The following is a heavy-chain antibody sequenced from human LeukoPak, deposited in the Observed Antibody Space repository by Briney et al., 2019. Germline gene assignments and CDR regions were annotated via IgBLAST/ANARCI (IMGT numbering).Heavy chain of an antibody. CDR1: GGSFSGYY. J-gene: IGHJ4*02. Sequence: SETLSLTCAVYGGSFSGYYWSWIRQPPGKGLEWIGEINHSGSTNYNPSLKSRVTISVDTSKNQFSLKLSSVTAADTAVYYCANPDGRVPDYFDYWGQGTLVTVSS. V-gene: IGHV4-34*01. CDR2: INHSGST. D-gene: IGHD1-26*01. CDR3: ANPDGRVPDYFDY.